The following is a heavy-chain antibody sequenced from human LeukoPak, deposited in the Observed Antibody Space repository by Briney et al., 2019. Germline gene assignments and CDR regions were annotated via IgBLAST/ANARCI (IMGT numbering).Heavy chain of an antibody. CDR2: IYSGGTT. CDR3: ARGGWSSGSYSYYFDY. CDR1: GFTVSSNY. Sequence: GGSLRLSCAASGFTVSSNYMSWVRQAPGKGLEWVSVIYSGGTTYYADSVKGRFTISRDKSKNTLYLQMNSLRAEDTAVYYCARGGWSSGSYSYYFDYWGQGTLVTVSS. D-gene: IGHD3-10*01. V-gene: IGHV3-66*01. J-gene: IGHJ4*02.